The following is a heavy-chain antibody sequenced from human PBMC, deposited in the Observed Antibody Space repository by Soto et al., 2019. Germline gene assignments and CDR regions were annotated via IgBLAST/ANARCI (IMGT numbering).Heavy chain of an antibody. CDR3: ARDRDGYNPSGY. V-gene: IGHV3-21*01. J-gene: IGHJ4*02. CDR1: GFTFSSYS. Sequence: EVQLVESGGGLVKTGGSLRLSCAASGFTFSSYSMNWVRQAPGKGLEWVSSISSSSSYIYYADSVKGRFTISRDNAKNSLYLQMNSLRAEDTAVYYCARDRDGYNPSGYWGQGTLVTVSS. D-gene: IGHD5-12*01. CDR2: ISSSSSYI.